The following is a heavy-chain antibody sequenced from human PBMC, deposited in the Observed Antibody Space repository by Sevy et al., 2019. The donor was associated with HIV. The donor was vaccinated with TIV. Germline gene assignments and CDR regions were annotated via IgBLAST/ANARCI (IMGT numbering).Heavy chain of an antibody. V-gene: IGHV3-15*01. D-gene: IGHD6-19*01. CDR3: TTAIAVAGYYYYYGMDV. J-gene: IGHJ6*02. Sequence: GGSLRLSCAASGFTFSNAWMSWVRQAPGKGLEWVGRIKSKTDGGTTDYAAPVKGRFTISRDDSKNTVYLQMNSLKTEDTAVYYCTTAIAVAGYYYYYGMDVWGQGTTVTVSS. CDR1: GFTFSNAW. CDR2: IKSKTDGGTT.